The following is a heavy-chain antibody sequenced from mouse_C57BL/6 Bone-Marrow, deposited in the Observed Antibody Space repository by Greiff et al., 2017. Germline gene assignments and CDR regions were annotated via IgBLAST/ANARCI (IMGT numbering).Heavy chain of an antibody. V-gene: IGHV1-69*01. D-gene: IGHD2-14*01. CDR2: IDPSDSYT. Sequence: VHVKQPGAELVMPGASVKLSCKASGYTFTSYWMHWVKQRPGQGLEWIGEIDPSDSYTNYNQKFKGKATLTVDKSSSTAYMQLSSLTSEDSAVCYCARWGTARNGWGQSTTLTVS. J-gene: IGHJ2*01. CDR1: GYTFTSYW. CDR3: ARWGTARNG.